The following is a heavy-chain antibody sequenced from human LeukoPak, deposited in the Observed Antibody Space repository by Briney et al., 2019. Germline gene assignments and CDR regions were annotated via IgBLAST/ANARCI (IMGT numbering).Heavy chain of an antibody. CDR2: IYYSGST. J-gene: IGHJ4*02. CDR3: ARLSYNWNTGY. V-gene: IGHV4-39*01. CDR1: GGSISSSSYY. Sequence: KPSETLSLTCTVSGGSISSSSYYWGCIRQPPGKGLEWIGSIYYSGSTYYSPSLNGQVTISVDTSKNQFSLKLTSVTAADTAVYYCARLSYNWNTGYWGQGTLVTVSS. D-gene: IGHD1/OR15-1a*01.